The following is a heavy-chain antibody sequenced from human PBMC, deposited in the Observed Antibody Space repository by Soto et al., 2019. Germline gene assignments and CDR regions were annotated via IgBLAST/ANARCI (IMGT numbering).Heavy chain of an antibody. CDR1: GFSFTSYW. V-gene: IGHV3-7*04. D-gene: IGHD3-16*01. CDR3: VTDYDAKGWGTY. J-gene: IGHJ4*02. Sequence: EVQLVESGGDLVQPGGSLRLSCAASGFSFTSYWMDWVRQAPGKGLEWVAMINEDGSEKYYVDSVKGRFTISRDNAKNSLYLEMDSLRAEDTAVYYCVTDYDAKGWGTYWGQGNLVTVSS. CDR2: INEDGSEK.